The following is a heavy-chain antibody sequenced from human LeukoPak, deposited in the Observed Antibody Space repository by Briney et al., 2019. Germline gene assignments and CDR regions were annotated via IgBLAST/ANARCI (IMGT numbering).Heavy chain of an antibody. J-gene: IGHJ4*02. Sequence: SETLSLTCTVSGGSISSSSYYWGWIRQPPGKGLEWIGSIYYSGSTYYNPSLKSRVTITVDTSKNQFSLKLSSVTAADTAVYYCASDPPPTGVGYSYGRGQGTLVTVSS. CDR1: GGSISSSSYY. CDR2: IYYSGST. V-gene: IGHV4-39*07. CDR3: ASDPPPTGVGYSYG. D-gene: IGHD5-18*01.